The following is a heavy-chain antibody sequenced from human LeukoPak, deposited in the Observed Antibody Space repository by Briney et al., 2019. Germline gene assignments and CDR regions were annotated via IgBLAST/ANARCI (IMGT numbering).Heavy chain of an antibody. V-gene: IGHV1-18*01. Sequence: ASVKVSCKASGYTFTSSGIIWVRQAPGQGLEWMGWISACNGNTNYAQKLQGRSTMTTDTPTSPPYMESRSLRSDDTAVYYVARCRVSYCSSTSCYYSYYDMDVWGKGTTVTVSS. CDR1: GYTFTSSG. J-gene: IGHJ6*03. CDR2: ISACNGNT. CDR3: ARCRVSYCSSTSCYYSYYDMDV. D-gene: IGHD2-2*01.